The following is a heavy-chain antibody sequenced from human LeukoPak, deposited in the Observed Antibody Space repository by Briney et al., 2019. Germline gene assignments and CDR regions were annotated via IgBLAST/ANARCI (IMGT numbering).Heavy chain of an antibody. V-gene: IGHV4-61*02. CDR3: ARVPRSYYYYYYMDV. J-gene: IGHJ6*03. CDR1: GGSISSGSYY. Sequence: SETLSLTCTVSGGSISSGSYYWSWIRQPAGKGLEWIGSIYTSGSTNYNPSLKSRVTISVDTSKNQFSLKLSSVTAADTAVYYCARVPRSYYYYYYMDVWGKGTTVTVSS. CDR2: IYTSGST.